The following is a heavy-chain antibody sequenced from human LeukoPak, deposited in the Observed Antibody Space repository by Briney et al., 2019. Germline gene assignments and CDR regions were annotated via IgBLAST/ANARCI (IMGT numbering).Heavy chain of an antibody. Sequence: GRSLRLSCAASGMNFEKYAMHWVRQRPGKGLEWVAVISADGRADHADSVKGRFTVSRDNSKESLFLDMSSLRDEDSALYYCATWAFYHGLDVWGQGTTVIVSS. CDR3: ATWAFYHGLDV. CDR2: ISADGRA. CDR1: GMNFEKYA. D-gene: IGHD1-26*01. V-gene: IGHV3-43*02. J-gene: IGHJ6*02.